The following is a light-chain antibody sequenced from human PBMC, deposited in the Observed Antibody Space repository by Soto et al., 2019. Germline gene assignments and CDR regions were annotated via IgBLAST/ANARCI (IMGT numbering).Light chain of an antibody. Sequence: DIQMTQSPSSLSASVGDRVTITCRASQGTSNYVAWYQQKPGKVPKLLIYAASTLQSGVPSRFRGSGSGTYFTLTINSLQPEDVATYYCQKYNSAPTWTFGQGTKVEIK. J-gene: IGKJ1*01. CDR1: QGTSNY. V-gene: IGKV1-27*01. CDR3: QKYNSAPTWT. CDR2: AAS.